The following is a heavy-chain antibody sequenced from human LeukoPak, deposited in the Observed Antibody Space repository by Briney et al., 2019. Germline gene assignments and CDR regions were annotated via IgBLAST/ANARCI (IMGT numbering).Heavy chain of an antibody. V-gene: IGHV4-59*01. CDR2: IYYSGST. J-gene: IGHJ4*02. CDR3: ARGVVVTSPNFDY. D-gene: IGHD3-22*01. CDR1: GGSISSFY. Sequence: LETPSPTRTVPGGSISSFYLSWIRQPPGKGLEGAGYIYYSGSTNYNPSLKSRVTISVDTSKNQFSLKLSSVTAADTAVYYCARGVVVTSPNFDYWGQGTLVTVSS.